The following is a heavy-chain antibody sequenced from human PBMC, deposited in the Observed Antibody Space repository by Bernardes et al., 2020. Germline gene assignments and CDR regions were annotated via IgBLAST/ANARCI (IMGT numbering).Heavy chain of an antibody. V-gene: IGHV3-30*18. CDR1: GFTFSSYG. CDR2: ISYDGSNK. J-gene: IGHJ6*02. D-gene: IGHD2-2*01. Sequence: GGSLRLSCAASGFTFSSYGMHWVRQAPGKGLEWVAVISYDGSNKYYADSVKGRFTISRDNSKNTLYLQMNSLRAEDTAVYYCAKDAKIVVVPHYYYYGMDVWGQGTTVTVSS. CDR3: AKDAKIVVVPHYYYYGMDV.